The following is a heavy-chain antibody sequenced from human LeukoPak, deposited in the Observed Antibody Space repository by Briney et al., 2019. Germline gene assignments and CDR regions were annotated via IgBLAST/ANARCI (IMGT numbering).Heavy chain of an antibody. J-gene: IGHJ4*02. CDR1: GGSFSGYY. CDR3: ARALSSGYYSLNY. Sequence: KPSETLSLTYAVYGGSFSGYYWSWIRQPPGKGLEWIGEINHSGSTNYNPSLKSRVTISVDTSKNQFSLKLSSVTAADTAVYYCARALSSGYYSLNYWGQGTLVTVSS. CDR2: INHSGST. V-gene: IGHV4-34*01. D-gene: IGHD3-22*01.